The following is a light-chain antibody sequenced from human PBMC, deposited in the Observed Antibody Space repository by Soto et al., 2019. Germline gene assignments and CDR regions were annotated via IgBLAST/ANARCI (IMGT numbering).Light chain of an antibody. CDR3: QQSYSTPVT. Sequence: DTPMTQSPSSLSASVGDRVTITCRASQTVSTSLNWYQQKPGKAPNLLIYAASSLQSGVPSRFSGRGSGTEFTLIISSLQPEDFATYYCQQSYSTPVTFGQGTRLEIK. J-gene: IGKJ5*01. CDR2: AAS. CDR1: QTVSTS. V-gene: IGKV1-39*01.